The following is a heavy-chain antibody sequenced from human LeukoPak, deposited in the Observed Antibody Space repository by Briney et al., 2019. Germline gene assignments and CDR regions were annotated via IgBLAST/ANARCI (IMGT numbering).Heavy chain of an antibody. V-gene: IGHV4-34*01. CDR2: INQSGST. D-gene: IGHD1-1*01. CDR3: ARYVPVKTGTTRASFDS. J-gene: IGHJ4*02. CDR1: GGSFSDYD. Sequence: SETLSLICAVSGGSFSDYDWSWIRQPPGKGLEWIGEINQSGSTNDNPSLTSRVTMSVDTSKSQFSLNLRSVTAADTAVYYCARYVPVKTGTTRASFDSWGQGTLVTVSS.